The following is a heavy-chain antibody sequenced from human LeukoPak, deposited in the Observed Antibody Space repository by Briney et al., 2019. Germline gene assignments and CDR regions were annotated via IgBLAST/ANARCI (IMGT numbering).Heavy chain of an antibody. J-gene: IGHJ4*02. CDR2: ISADNGNT. CDR3: ARSPVGVRKKHDF. V-gene: IGHV1-18*04. Sequence: GASVKVSCKASGYTFISFGINWVRQAPGQGLEWMGWISADNGNTYYTKNLQDRVTMTTDTSTSTAYMELRSLKSDDTAVYYCARSPVGVRKKHDFWGQGTLVIVSS. CDR1: GYTFISFG. D-gene: IGHD3-10*01.